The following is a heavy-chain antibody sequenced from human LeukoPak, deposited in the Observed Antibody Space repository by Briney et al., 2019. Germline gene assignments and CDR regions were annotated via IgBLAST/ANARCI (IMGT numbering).Heavy chain of an antibody. CDR1: GYSFTSYW. CDR2: IYPGDSDT. V-gene: IGHV5-51*01. CDR3: ARRPPTYYYDSSAPDY. J-gene: IGHJ4*02. D-gene: IGHD3-22*01. Sequence: GESLKISCKGSGYSFTSYWIGWVRQMPGKGLEWMGIIYPGDSDTRYSPSFQGQVTISADKSISTAYLQWSSLKASGTAMYYCARRPPTYYYDSSAPDYWGQGTLVTVSS.